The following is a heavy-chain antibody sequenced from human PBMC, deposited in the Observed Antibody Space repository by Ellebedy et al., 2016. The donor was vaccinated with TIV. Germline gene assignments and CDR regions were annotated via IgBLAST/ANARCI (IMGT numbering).Heavy chain of an antibody. CDR3: ARLWFGESYYYYGMDV. Sequence: SVKVSXXASGGTFSSYAISWVRQAPGQGLEWMGGIIPIFGTANYAQKFQGRVTITADESTSTAYMELSSLRSEDTAVYYCARLWFGESYYYYGMDVWGQGTTVTVSS. D-gene: IGHD3-10*01. CDR1: GGTFSSYA. J-gene: IGHJ6*02. V-gene: IGHV1-69*13. CDR2: IIPIFGTA.